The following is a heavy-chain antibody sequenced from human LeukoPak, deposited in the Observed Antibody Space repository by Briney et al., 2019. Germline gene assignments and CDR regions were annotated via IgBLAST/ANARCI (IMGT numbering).Heavy chain of an antibody. CDR1: GGSISSYY. Sequence: SETLSLTCTVSGGSISSYYWSWIRQPAGKGLEWIGRIYTSGSTNYNPSLKSRVTMSVDTSKNQFSLKPSSVTAADTAVYYCAREVGFGTLYYFDYWGQGTLVTVSS. D-gene: IGHD3-10*01. CDR2: IYTSGST. CDR3: AREVGFGTLYYFDY. J-gene: IGHJ4*02. V-gene: IGHV4-4*07.